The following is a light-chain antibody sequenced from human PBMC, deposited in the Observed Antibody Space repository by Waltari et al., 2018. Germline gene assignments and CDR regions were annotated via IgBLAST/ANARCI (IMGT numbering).Light chain of an antibody. J-gene: IGKJ1*01. CDR1: QSINKY. Sequence: DIQMTQSPPSLSASVGDRVTSTRPASQSINKYLNWYQQKPGTAPKLLIHAGSNLESGVPSRFSGSGSDTDFTLTISSLQPDDFATYYSQKTYGDPLFGQGTKVEIK. V-gene: IGKV1-39*01. CDR2: AGS. CDR3: QKTYGDPL.